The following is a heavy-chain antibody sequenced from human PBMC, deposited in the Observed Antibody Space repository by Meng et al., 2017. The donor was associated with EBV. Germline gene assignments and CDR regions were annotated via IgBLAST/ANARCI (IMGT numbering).Heavy chain of an antibody. CDR1: GGTFRSDA. J-gene: IGHJ4*02. V-gene: IGHV1-69*01. D-gene: IGHD3-10*01. CDR2: LIPMVGAP. CDR3: ASESGRGFTPDY. Sequence: QVQLLRSGAEVKKHGSSVTVSCRTPGGTFRSDAVSWVRQAPGQGLEWMGGLIPMVGAPHYAQKFQGRVTIIADESTSTHSMELNSLRSEDTAMYYCASESGRGFTPDYWGQGTLVTVSS.